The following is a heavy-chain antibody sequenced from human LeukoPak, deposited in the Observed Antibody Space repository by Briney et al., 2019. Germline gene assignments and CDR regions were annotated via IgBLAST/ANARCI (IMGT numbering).Heavy chain of an antibody. CDR1: GFTFDVYA. CDR3: AKELWFGELFYYFDY. V-gene: IGHV3-9*01. Sequence: PGGSLRLSCAASGFTFDVYAMHWVRQAPGKGLEWVSGISWNSGSIGYADSVKGRFTISRDNAKNSLYLQMNSLRAEDTAVYYCAKELWFGELFYYFDYWGQGTLVTVSS. D-gene: IGHD3-10*01. CDR2: ISWNSGSI. J-gene: IGHJ4*02.